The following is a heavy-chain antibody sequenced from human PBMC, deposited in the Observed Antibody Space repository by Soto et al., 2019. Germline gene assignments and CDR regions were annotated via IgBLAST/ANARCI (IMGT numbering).Heavy chain of an antibody. V-gene: IGHV3-49*03. Sequence: PGGSLRLSCTASGFTFGDYAMSWFRQAPGKGLEWVGFIRSKAYSGTTQYAASVRGRFFISRDDSTSVAYLQMNSLKTEDTAVYYCTRAQTDPLEMAATTFDYWGPGALVTVSS. CDR2: IRSKAYSGTT. D-gene: IGHD1-1*01. J-gene: IGHJ4*02. CDR1: GFTFGDYA. CDR3: TRAQTDPLEMAATTFDY.